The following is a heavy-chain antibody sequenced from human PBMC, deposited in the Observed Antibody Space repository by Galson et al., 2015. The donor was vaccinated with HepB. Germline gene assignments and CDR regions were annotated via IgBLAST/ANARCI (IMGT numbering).Heavy chain of an antibody. D-gene: IGHD3-22*01. J-gene: IGHJ4*02. V-gene: IGHV2-70*01. Sequence: PALVKPTQTLTLTCTFSGFSLSTSGMCVNWIRQPPGKALEWLALIDWDDDKYYSTSLRTRLTISKDTSRNQVVLTMTNMDPVDTATYYCARTPYYYDSSGRLFGYWGQGTLVTVSS. CDR1: GFSLSTSGMC. CDR3: ARTPYYYDSSGRLFGY. CDR2: IDWDDDK.